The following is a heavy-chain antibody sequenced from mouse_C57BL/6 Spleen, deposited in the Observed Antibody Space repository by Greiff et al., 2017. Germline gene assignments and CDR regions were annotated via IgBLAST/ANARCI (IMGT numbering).Heavy chain of an antibody. V-gene: IGHV1-7*01. J-gene: IGHJ2*01. CDR2: INPSSGYT. CDR3: ALYYSNYAFDY. D-gene: IGHD2-5*01. CDR1: GYTFTSYW. Sequence: QVQLQQSGAELAKPGASVKLSCKASGYTFTSYWMYWVKQRPGQGLEWIGYINPSSGYTKYNQKFKDKATLTADKSSSTAYMQLSSLTYEDSAVYYCALYYSNYAFDYWGQGTTLTVSS.